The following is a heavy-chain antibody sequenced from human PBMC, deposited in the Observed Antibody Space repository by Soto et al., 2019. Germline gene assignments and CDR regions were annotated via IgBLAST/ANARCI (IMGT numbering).Heavy chain of an antibody. CDR1: GGSICSGDYY. CDR2: IYYSGST. J-gene: IGHJ4*02. Sequence: SETLSLTSTVSGGSICSGDYYWSWIRQPPGKGQEWIGYIYYSGSTYYNPSLKSRVTISVDTSKNQFSLKLSSVTAADKAVYYCARSYDFWSGSDYWGQGTLVTVSS. V-gene: IGHV4-30-4*01. CDR3: ARSYDFWSGSDY. D-gene: IGHD3-3*01.